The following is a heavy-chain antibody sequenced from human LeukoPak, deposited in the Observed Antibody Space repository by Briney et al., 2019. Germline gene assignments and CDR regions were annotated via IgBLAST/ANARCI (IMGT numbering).Heavy chain of an antibody. J-gene: IGHJ4*02. V-gene: IGHV4-39*07. CDR1: GGSISSSSYY. CDR2: IYYGGST. D-gene: IGHD3-3*01. Sequence: SETLSLTCSVSGGSISSSSYYWGWIRQPPGRGLEWIGSIYYGGSTYCNPSLKSRVTISADTSKNQFSLKLSSVTAADTAVYYCARGVVITVHFDYWGQGTLVTVSS. CDR3: ARGVVITVHFDY.